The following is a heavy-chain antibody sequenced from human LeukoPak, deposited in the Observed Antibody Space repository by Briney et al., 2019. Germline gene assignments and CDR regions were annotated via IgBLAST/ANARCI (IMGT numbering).Heavy chain of an antibody. CDR2: INPNTGGT. CDR3: ARSYGLGGNYFDY. J-gene: IGHJ4*02. Sequence: ASVKVSCKASGYTFTSYGISWVRQAPGQGLEWMGWINPNTGGTNYTQKFQGRVTMTRDTSISTAYMELSSLRSDDTAVYYCARSYGLGGNYFDYWGQGTLVTVSS. D-gene: IGHD3-16*01. CDR1: GYTFTSYG. V-gene: IGHV1-2*02.